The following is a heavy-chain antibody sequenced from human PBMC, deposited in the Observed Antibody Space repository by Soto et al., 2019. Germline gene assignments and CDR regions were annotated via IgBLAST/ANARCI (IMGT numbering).Heavy chain of an antibody. V-gene: IGHV3-21*01. CDR1: GFTFSSYS. D-gene: IGHD2-2*01. CDR2: ISSSSSYI. Sequence: EVQLVESGGGLVKPGGSLRLSCAASGFTFSSYSMNWVRQAPGKGLEWVSSISSSSSYIYYADSVKGRFTISRDNAKKSLYLQMNSLRAEDTAVYYCARRAPLGYCSSTSCYSTDGVVYWGQGTLVTVSS. J-gene: IGHJ4*02. CDR3: ARRAPLGYCSSTSCYSTDGVVY.